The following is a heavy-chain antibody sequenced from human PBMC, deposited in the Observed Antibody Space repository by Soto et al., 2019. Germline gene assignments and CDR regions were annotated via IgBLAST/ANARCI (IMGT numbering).Heavy chain of an antibody. CDR1: GGSISSYY. D-gene: IGHD3-3*01. CDR3: ARDKGEDYDFWKSSGAFDI. V-gene: IGHV4-59*01. CDR2: IYYSGGT. J-gene: IGHJ3*02. Sequence: SEALSLTCTVSGGSISSYYWSWIRQPPGKGLEWIGYIYYSGGTNYNPSLKSRVTISVDTSKNQFSLKLSSVTAADTAVYYCARDKGEDYDFWKSSGAFDIWGQGTMVTVSS.